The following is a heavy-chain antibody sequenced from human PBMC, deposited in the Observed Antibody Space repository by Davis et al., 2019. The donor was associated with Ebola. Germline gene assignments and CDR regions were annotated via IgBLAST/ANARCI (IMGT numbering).Heavy chain of an antibody. CDR1: GFTFSGSA. V-gene: IGHV3-73*01. CDR2: IRSKANSYAT. D-gene: IGHD4-11*01. Sequence: GESLKISCAASGFTFSGSAMHWVRQASGKGLEWVGRIRSKANSYATAYAASVKGRFTISRDDSKNTLYLQMNSLKTEDTAVYYRTTVSSNYIYWSQGTLVTVSS. CDR3: TTVSSNYIY. J-gene: IGHJ4*02.